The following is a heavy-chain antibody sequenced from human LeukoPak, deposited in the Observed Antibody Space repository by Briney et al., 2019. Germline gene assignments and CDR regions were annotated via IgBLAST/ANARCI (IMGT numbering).Heavy chain of an antibody. CDR3: AADYDYYGSGSYYGNYYYGMDV. V-gene: IGHV1-58*01. CDR1: GFTFTSSA. J-gene: IGHJ6*04. D-gene: IGHD3-10*01. Sequence: GASVKVSCKASGFTFTSSAVQWVRQARGQRLEWIGWIVVGSGNTNYAQKFQERVTITRDMFTSTAYMELSSLRSEDTAVYYCAADYDYYGSGSYYGNYYYGMDVWGKGTTVTVSS. CDR2: IVVGSGNT.